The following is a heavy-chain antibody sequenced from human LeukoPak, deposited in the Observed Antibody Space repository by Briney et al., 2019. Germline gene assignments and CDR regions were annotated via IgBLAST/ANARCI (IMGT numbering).Heavy chain of an antibody. V-gene: IGHV1-46*01. CDR3: ARVRGQLWDGNLVDY. Sequence: ASVKVSCKASGYTFTNYYMHWVRQAPGQGLEWMGIINPSGGSKTHAQKFQGRVTMTRDTYTSTVYMELSSLRSEDTAVYYCARVRGQLWDGNLVDYWGQGTLVAVSS. J-gene: IGHJ4*02. CDR2: INPSGGSK. CDR1: GYTFTNYY. D-gene: IGHD5-18*01.